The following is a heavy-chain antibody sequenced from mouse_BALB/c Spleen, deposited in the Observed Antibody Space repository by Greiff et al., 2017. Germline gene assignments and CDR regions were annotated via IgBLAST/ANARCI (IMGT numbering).Heavy chain of an antibody. D-gene: IGHD2-14*01. V-gene: IGHV1S127*01. CDR3: ARHRYGLSYAMDY. CDR2: IDPSNSET. CDR1: GYTFTSYW. J-gene: IGHJ4*01. Sequence: VQLQQPGAELVRPGASVKMSCKASGYTFTSYWMHWVKQRPGQGLEWIGMIDPSNSETRLNQKFKDKATLNVDKSSNTAYMQLSSLTSEDSAVYYCARHRYGLSYAMDYWGQGTSVTVSS.